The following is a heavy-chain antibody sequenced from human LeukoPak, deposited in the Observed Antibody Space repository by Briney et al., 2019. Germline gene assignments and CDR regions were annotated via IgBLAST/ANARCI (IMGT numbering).Heavy chain of an antibody. CDR2: IYYSGST. CDR3: AMSDILTAYYYGMDV. J-gene: IGHJ6*02. CDR1: GGSNSSYY. Sequence: PSETLSLTCSVSGGSNSSYYWSWTRQPPGKGLEWIGYIYYSGSTNYNPSLKSRVTISVDTSKNQFSLKLSSVTAADTAVYYCAMSDILTAYYYGMDVWGQGTTVTVSS. V-gene: IGHV4-59*01. D-gene: IGHD3-9*01.